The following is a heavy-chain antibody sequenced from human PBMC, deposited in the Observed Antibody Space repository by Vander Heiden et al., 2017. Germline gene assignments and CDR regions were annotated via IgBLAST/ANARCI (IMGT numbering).Heavy chain of an antibody. V-gene: IGHV3-49*05. D-gene: IGHD2-21*02. CDR1: GFIVGDYT. CDR2: MRSEADGGTI. Sequence: EVQLVESGGGLVKPGHSLRLSCTGSGFIVGDYTIKWFRQAPGKGPEWVGFMRSEADGGTIEYAASVKDRFSIARDDPKSIAFLQMNTLKTEDTAVYFCATSPYGGSDSYLDYWGQGTLVTVSS. CDR3: ATSPYGGSDSYLDY. J-gene: IGHJ4*02.